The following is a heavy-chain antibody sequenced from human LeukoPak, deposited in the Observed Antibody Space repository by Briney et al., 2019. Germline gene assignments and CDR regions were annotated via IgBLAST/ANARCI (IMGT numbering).Heavy chain of an antibody. J-gene: IGHJ3*02. CDR1: RYTFTSYY. CDR3: ARGLTFGGVANDAFDI. Sequence: GASVKVSCKASRYTFTSYYMNWVRQAPGQGLEWMGIINPTGGSTSYAQKFQGRVTMTRDTSTSTVYMELSSLRSEDTAVYYCARGLTFGGVANDAFDIWGQGTMVTVSS. CDR2: INPTGGST. V-gene: IGHV1-46*01. D-gene: IGHD3-16*01.